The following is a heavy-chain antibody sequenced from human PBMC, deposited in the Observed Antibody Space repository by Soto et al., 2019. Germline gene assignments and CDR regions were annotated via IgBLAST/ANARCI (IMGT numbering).Heavy chain of an antibody. J-gene: IGHJ4*02. CDR1: GFTFSDYA. Sequence: QVQLVESGGGVVQPGRSLRLSCAASGFTFSDYAMHWVRQAPGKGLEWVAVISYDGSNKYYADSVKGRFTISRDNSKNTLYLQMNSLRAEDTAVYYCVRDKRGTSGWSYDCWGQGTLVTVSS. V-gene: IGHV3-30-3*01. CDR3: VRDKRGTSGWSYDC. D-gene: IGHD6-19*01. CDR2: ISYDGSNK.